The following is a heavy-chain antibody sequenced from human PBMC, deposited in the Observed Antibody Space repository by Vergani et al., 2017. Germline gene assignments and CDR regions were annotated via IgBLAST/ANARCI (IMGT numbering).Heavy chain of an antibody. CDR2: VYYTGST. J-gene: IGHJ5*02. V-gene: IGHV4-59*08. CDR1: GAAIKDFY. CDR3: ARLVVPAAMLNWFDP. D-gene: IGHD2-2*01. Sequence: QVQLQESGPGLVKPSETLSLTCTVSGAAIKDFYWSWFRQPPGKGLEWIGYVYYTGSTTYNPSLKSRVTISVDTSNNQFSLMLTPVTAADTAVFYCARLVVPAAMLNWFDPWGQGTLVTVSS.